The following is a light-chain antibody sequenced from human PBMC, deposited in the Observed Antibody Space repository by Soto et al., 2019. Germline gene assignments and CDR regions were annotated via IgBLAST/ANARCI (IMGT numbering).Light chain of an antibody. CDR3: QTWGTGIHV. V-gene: IGLV4-69*01. CDR2: INSDGSH. Sequence: QSVLTQSPSASASLGASVKFTCTLSSAHSTYAIAWHQQQPEKGPRYLMKINSDGSHNKGDGIPDRFSGSSSGAERYLTISGLQSEDEADYYGQTWGTGIHVFGGGTQLTVL. J-gene: IGLJ7*01. CDR1: SAHSTYA.